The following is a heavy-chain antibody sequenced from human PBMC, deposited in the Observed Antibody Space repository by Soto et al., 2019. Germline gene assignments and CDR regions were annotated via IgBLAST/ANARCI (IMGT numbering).Heavy chain of an antibody. D-gene: IGHD5-12*01. CDR1: GYTFTSYG. CDR2: IGAYNGNT. Sequence: QVQLVQSGAEVKKPGASVKVSCKASGYTFTSYGISWVRQAPGQGLEWMGWIGAYNGNTTYAQKLQGRVTMTSDTSTSSADMELRSLRSDDTAVYYCERESGYNCYDYWGQGPLVTVSS. CDR3: ERESGYNCYDY. V-gene: IGHV1-18*01. J-gene: IGHJ4*02.